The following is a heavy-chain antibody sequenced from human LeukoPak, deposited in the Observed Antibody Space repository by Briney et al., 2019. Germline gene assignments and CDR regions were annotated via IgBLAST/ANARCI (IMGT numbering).Heavy chain of an antibody. Sequence: GGSLRLSCAASGFTFSSYAMHWVRQAPGKGLEWVAVISYDGSNKYYADSVKGRFTISRDNSKNTLYLQMNSLRAEDTAVYYCARDYFDYWGQGTLVTVSS. CDR2: ISYDGSNK. V-gene: IGHV3-30*04. CDR3: ARDYFDY. J-gene: IGHJ4*02. CDR1: GFTFSSYA.